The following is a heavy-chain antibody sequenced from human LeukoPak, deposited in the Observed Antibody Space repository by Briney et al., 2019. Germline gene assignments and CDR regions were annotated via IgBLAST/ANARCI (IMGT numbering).Heavy chain of an antibody. CDR2: IYHSGST. Sequence: PSQTLSLTCTVSGGSISSGGYYWSWIRQPPGKGLEWIGYIYHSGSTYCNPSLKSRVTISVDRSKNQFSLKLSSVTAADTAVYYCASIIPEEYFQHWGQGTLVTVSS. J-gene: IGHJ1*01. CDR3: ASIIPEEYFQH. CDR1: GGSISSGGYY. D-gene: IGHD1-14*01. V-gene: IGHV4-30-2*01.